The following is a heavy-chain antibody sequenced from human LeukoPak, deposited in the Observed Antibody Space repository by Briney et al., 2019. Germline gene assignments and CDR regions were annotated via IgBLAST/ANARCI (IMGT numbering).Heavy chain of an antibody. CDR2: IKQDGSEK. Sequence: PGGSLRLSCAASGFTFSSYWMSWVRQAPGKGLEGVANIKQDGSEKYYVDSVKGRFTISRDNAKNSLYLQMNSLRTEDTAVYYCARRGYCSGGSCHKYREDYWGQGTLVTVSS. CDR1: GFTFSSYW. V-gene: IGHV3-7*01. D-gene: IGHD2-15*01. CDR3: ARRGYCSGGSCHKYREDY. J-gene: IGHJ4*02.